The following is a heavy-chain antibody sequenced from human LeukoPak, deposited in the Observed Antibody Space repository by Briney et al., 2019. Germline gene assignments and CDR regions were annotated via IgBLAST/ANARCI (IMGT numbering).Heavy chain of an antibody. V-gene: IGHV4-34*01. CDR2: INHSGST. CDR1: GGSFSGYY. D-gene: IGHD3-3*01. CDR3: AGGRAIFGVVIPAGWYYYMDV. J-gene: IGHJ6*03. Sequence: SETLSLTCAVYGGSFSGYYWSWIRQPPGKGLEWIGEINHSGSTNYNPSLKSRVTISVDTSKNQFSLKLSSVTAADTAVYYCAGGRAIFGVVIPAGWYYYMDVWGKGTTVTVSS.